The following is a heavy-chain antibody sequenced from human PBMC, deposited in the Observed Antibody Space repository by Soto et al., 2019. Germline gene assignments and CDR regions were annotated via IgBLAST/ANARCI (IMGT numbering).Heavy chain of an antibody. J-gene: IGHJ4*02. V-gene: IGHV4-61*01. Sequence: SSETLSLTCTVSGGSLNSSSYYWSWIRQPPGKGLEWIGYIHYFGSTKYNPSLESRVVISVDTSKNQFSLKVPSVTAADTAKYFCARGGSYVGFDSWGQGARVTGSS. CDR1: GGSLNSSSYY. CDR3: ARGGSYVGFDS. CDR2: IHYFGST. D-gene: IGHD1-26*01.